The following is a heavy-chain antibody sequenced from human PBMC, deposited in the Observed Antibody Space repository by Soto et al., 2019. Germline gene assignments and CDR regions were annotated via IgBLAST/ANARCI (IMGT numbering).Heavy chain of an antibody. CDR3: AKLSGFWSGYSANAPPTYYYYYYMDV. V-gene: IGHV3-23*01. CDR2: ISGSGGST. D-gene: IGHD3-3*01. J-gene: IGHJ6*03. Sequence: GGSLRLSCAASGFTFSSYAMSWVRQAPGKGLEWVSAISGSGGSTYYADSVKGRFTISRDNSKNTLYLQMNSLRAEDTAVYYCAKLSGFWSGYSANAPPTYYYYYYMDVWGKGTTVTVSS. CDR1: GFTFSSYA.